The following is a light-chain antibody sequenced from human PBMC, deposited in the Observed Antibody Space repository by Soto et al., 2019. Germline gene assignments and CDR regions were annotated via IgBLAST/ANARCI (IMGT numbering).Light chain of an antibody. V-gene: IGKV3-20*01. CDR3: KQYGTSPLT. CDR1: QSVNNDY. J-gene: IGKJ4*01. CDR2: GAY. Sequence: ETVLTQSPGTLSLSPGERATLSCRATQSVNNDYLAWYQQRPGLAPRLLIFGAYGRATGIQDRFSGSGSGTDFTLTIRRLEPEDFAIYYCKQYGTSPLTFGGGTKVDI.